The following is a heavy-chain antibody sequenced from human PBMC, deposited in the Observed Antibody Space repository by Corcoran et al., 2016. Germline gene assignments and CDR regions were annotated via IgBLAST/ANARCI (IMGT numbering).Heavy chain of an antibody. Sequence: QVQLMESGGGVVQSGRSLRLSCAASGFIFRNYGMHWVRQAPGKGLEWVAFIWYDGSHQYYADSVQGRFTISRDSSKNTLYLQMNSLGGEDTAVYYCATDRKGGDQRGVYLDFWGQGTLVTVSS. CDR2: IWYDGSHQ. J-gene: IGHJ4*02. CDR1: GFIFRNYG. D-gene: IGHD2-2*01. CDR3: ATDRKGGDQRGVYLDF. V-gene: IGHV3-33*01.